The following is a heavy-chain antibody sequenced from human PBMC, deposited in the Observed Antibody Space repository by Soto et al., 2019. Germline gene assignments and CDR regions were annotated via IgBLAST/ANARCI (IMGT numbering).Heavy chain of an antibody. CDR2: INPNSGGP. CDR3: ARDARGDEAPRDY. CDR1: GYTFTGYY. J-gene: IGHJ4*02. Sequence: QVQLVQSGAEVKKPGASVKVSCKASGYTFTGYYMHWVRQAPGQGLEWMGWINPNSGGPNYAQKFQGWATMTRDTSISTAYMERSRLRSDDTAVYYGARDARGDEAPRDYWGQGTLVTVSA. V-gene: IGHV1-2*04. D-gene: IGHD3-10*01.